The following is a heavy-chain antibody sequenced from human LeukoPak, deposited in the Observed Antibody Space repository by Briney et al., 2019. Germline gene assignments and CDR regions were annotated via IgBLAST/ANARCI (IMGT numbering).Heavy chain of an antibody. CDR3: AKDVIHWSFDH. V-gene: IGHV3-23*01. CDR1: GFTFSGNA. CDR2: IGSDENR. Sequence: GGSLRLSCTASGFTFSGNAMGWVRQAPGKGLEWVSGIGSDENRLYADSVKGRFTISRDNSKNTLYLQMNSLRVEDTAVYYCAKDVIHWSFDHWGQGTLVTVSS. D-gene: IGHD2-8*02. J-gene: IGHJ4*02.